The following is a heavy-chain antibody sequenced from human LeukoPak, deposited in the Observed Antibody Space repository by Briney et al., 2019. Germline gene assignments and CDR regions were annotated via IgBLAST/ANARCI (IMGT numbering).Heavy chain of an antibody. CDR1: GFTFSSYA. J-gene: IGHJ6*02. CDR2: ISGSGGST. V-gene: IGHV3-23*01. CDR3: AKELLAASYYYYYYGMDV. D-gene: IGHD6-13*01. Sequence: GGSLRLSCAASGFTFSSYAMSWVRQAPGKGLEWVSAISGSGGSTYYADSVKGRFTISRDNSKNTLYLQMNSLRAEDTAVYYCAKELLAASYYYYYYGMDVWAKGPRSPSP.